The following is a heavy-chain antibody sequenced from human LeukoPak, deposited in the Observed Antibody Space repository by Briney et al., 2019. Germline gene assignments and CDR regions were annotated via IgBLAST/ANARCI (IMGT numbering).Heavy chain of an antibody. J-gene: IGHJ4*02. CDR2: IYYSGST. V-gene: IGHV4-59*01. CDR1: GGSISSYY. D-gene: IGHD3-10*01. CDR3: ARDGRYYYGSGVDY. Sequence: PSETLSLTCTVSGGSISSYYWSWIRQPPGKGLEGIGYIYYSGSTNYNPSLKSRVTISVDTSKNQFSLKLSSVTAADTAVYYCARDGRYYYGSGVDYWGQGTLVTVSS.